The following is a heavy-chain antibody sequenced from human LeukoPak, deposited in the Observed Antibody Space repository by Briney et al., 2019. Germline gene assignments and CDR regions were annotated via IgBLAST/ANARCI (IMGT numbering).Heavy chain of an antibody. Sequence: PGGSLRLSCAASGFTFSSYSMNWVRQAPGKGLEWVSYISSSSSTIHYADSVKGRFTISRDNAKNSLYLQMNSLRDEDTAVYYCARDRYRHPYYYGMDVWGQGTTVTVSS. CDR2: ISSSSSTI. CDR1: GFTFSSYS. J-gene: IGHJ6*02. D-gene: IGHD1-26*01. CDR3: ARDRYRHPYYYGMDV. V-gene: IGHV3-48*02.